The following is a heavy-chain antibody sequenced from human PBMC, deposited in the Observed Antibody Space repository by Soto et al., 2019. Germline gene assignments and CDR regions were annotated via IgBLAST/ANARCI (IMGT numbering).Heavy chain of an antibody. CDR3: ARSSTSANYSDY. CDR2: IYYSSTT. J-gene: IGHJ4*02. D-gene: IGHD2-2*01. Sequence: SETLSLTCAVSGDSISSGDYYWSWIRQPPGKGLEWIGYIYYSSTTYYNPSLKSRVTISVDTSKSQFSLKLSSVTAADTDVYYCARSSTSANYSDYWGQGTLVTASS. CDR1: GDSISSGDYY. V-gene: IGHV4-31*11.